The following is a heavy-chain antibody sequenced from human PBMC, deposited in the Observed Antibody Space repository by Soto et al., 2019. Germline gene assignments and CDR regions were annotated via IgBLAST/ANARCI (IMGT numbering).Heavy chain of an antibody. CDR3: ARGDIAAAGRPLDYYYGMDV. D-gene: IGHD6-13*01. J-gene: IGHJ6*02. CDR1: GGTFSSYA. CDR2: IIPIFGTA. V-gene: IGHV1-69*12. Sequence: QVQLVQSGAEVKKPGSSVKVSCKASGGTFSSYAISWVRQAPGQGLEWMGGIIPIFGTANYAQKFQGRVTITADESTRRAYRELSSLVSEDTAVYYCARGDIAAAGRPLDYYYGMDVWGQGTTVTVSS.